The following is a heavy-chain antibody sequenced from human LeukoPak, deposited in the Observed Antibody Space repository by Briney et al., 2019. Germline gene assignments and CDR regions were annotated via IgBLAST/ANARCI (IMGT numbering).Heavy chain of an antibody. CDR1: GFAFYDFA. J-gene: IGHJ4*02. V-gene: IGHV3-49*04. Sequence: GGSLRLSCTPSGFAFYDFAMRWVRQPAGKGREWVGFIRRRAYGGASEYAAWVKGTFIISRDDSKGIAYLQMTSLKTEDTAVYYCSRNGLVDFDYWGQGSRVIVSP. CDR3: SRNGLVDFDY. CDR2: IRRRAYGGAS.